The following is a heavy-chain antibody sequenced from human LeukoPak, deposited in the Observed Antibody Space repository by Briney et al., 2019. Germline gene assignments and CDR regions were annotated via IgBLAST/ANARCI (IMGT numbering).Heavy chain of an antibody. V-gene: IGHV3-48*04. D-gene: IGHD3-10*02. CDR1: GFSFSTYS. J-gene: IGHJ6*04. CDR3: AELGITMIGGV. CDR2: ISSSGSTI. Sequence: GGSPRLSCVASGFSFSTYSMNWVRQAPGKGLEWVSYISSSGSTIYYADSVKGRFTISRDNAKNSLYLQMNSLRAEDTAVYYCAELGITMIGGVWGKGTTVTISS.